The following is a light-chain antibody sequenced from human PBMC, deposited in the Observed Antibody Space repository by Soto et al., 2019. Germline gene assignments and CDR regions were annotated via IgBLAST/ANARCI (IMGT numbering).Light chain of an antibody. CDR2: DNN. V-gene: IGLV1-51*01. Sequence: QSVLTQPPSVSAAPGQQVTISCSGSNSNIGNNYVSWYQQLPGTAPKLLIYDNNKRPSGIPDRFSGSKSGTSATLGITGLQTGDEADYYCGTWDSSLSDVVFGGGTKVTVL. CDR1: NSNIGNNY. CDR3: GTWDSSLSDVV. J-gene: IGLJ2*01.